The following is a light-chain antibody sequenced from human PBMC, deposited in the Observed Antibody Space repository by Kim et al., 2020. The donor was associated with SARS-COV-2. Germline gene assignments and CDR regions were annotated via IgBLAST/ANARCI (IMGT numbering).Light chain of an antibody. Sequence: ASVGERVTITCRASQGISSYLAWYQQKPGKPPNLLIYGASTLESGVPSRFSGSGSGTEFTLTISSLQPEDFATYYCQQVHSYPITFGQGTRLEIK. CDR2: GAS. V-gene: IGKV1-9*01. J-gene: IGKJ5*01. CDR1: QGISSY. CDR3: QQVHSYPIT.